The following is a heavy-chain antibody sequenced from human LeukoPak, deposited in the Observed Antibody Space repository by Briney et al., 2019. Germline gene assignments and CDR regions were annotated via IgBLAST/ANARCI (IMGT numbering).Heavy chain of an antibody. CDR2: IYYSGST. Sequence: PSETLSLTCTVSGGSISSYYWSWIRQPPGKGLEWIGYIYYSGSTNYNPSLKSRVTISVDTSKNQFSLKLSSVTAADTAVYYCARGLQYYYGSGSYYPRLESYYGMDVWGQGTTVTVSS. D-gene: IGHD3-10*01. CDR3: ARGLQYYYGSGSYYPRLESYYGMDV. CDR1: GGSISSYY. V-gene: IGHV4-59*12. J-gene: IGHJ6*02.